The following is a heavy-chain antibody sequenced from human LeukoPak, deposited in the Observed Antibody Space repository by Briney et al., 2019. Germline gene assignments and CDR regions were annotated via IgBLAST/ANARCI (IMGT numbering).Heavy chain of an antibody. V-gene: IGHV1-18*01. CDR3: ATDINYYYDSSGYYDYFDY. D-gene: IGHD3-22*01. Sequence: RASVKVSCKASGYTFTNYGMSWVRQAPTQGIEWMGGISAYNGNTKYAQKLQGRVTMTTDTSTSTAYMELRSLRSDDTAVYYCATDINYYYDSSGYYDYFDYWGQGTLVTVSS. CDR2: ISAYNGNT. J-gene: IGHJ4*02. CDR1: GYTFTNYG.